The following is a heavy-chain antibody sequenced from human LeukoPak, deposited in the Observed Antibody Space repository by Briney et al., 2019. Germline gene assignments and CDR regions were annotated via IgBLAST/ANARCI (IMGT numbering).Heavy chain of an antibody. V-gene: IGHV4-38-2*02. Sequence: SETLSLTCTVSGYSISSGYYWGWIRQPPGKGLEWIGSIYHSGRTHYNPSLKSRVTISVDTSKNQFSLKLSSVTAADTAVYYCARAGAATYYYYYMDVWGKGTTVTVSS. CDR3: ARAGAATYYYYYMDV. D-gene: IGHD2-15*01. CDR2: IYHSGRT. CDR1: GYSISSGYY. J-gene: IGHJ6*03.